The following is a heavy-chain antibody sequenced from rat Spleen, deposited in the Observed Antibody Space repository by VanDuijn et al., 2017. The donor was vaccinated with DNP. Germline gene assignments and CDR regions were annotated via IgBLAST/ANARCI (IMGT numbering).Heavy chain of an antibody. V-gene: IGHV5-25*01. CDR3: AKNSGYYFDY. Sequence: EVQLVESGGGLVQPGRSLKLSCAASGFTFSGYYMAWVRQAPTKGLEWVACISDSGGNTYYRDSVKGRFTISRDNAKSSLYLQMNSLKSEDTATYYCAKNSGYYFDYWGQGVMVTVSS. CDR1: GFTFSGYY. CDR2: ISDSGGNT. D-gene: IGHD4-3*01. J-gene: IGHJ2*01.